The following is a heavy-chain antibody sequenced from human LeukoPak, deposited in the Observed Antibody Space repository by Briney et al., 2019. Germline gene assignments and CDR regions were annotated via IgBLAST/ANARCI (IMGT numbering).Heavy chain of an antibody. Sequence: ASVKVSCKASGYTFTDYAMHWVRQAPGQRLEGMGWINAGNGNTKYSQEFQGRVTITRDTAASTAYMELSSLRSEDMAVYYCARGATSGWPFDLWGQGTLVTVSS. CDR2: INAGNGNT. V-gene: IGHV1-3*03. D-gene: IGHD6-19*01. CDR3: ARGATSGWPFDL. J-gene: IGHJ4*02. CDR1: GYTFTDYA.